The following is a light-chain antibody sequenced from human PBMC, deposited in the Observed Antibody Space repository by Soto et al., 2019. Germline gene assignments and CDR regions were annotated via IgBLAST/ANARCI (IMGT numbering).Light chain of an antibody. J-gene: IGKJ1*01. CDR1: QSISYW. V-gene: IGKV1-5*01. Sequence: DIQMTQSPSTLSASVGDRVTITCRASQSISYWLAWYQQKPGKAPKLLIYDAPGLESGFPSRFSGSGSGTEFTLTISSLQPDDFATYYCHQYNSYSPTFGQGTKVEI. CDR2: DAP. CDR3: HQYNSYSPT.